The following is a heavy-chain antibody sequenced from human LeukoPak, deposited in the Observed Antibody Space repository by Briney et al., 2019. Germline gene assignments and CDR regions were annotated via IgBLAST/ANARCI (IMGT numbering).Heavy chain of an antibody. D-gene: IGHD5-24*01. V-gene: IGHV3-53*04. Sequence: PGGSLRLSCAASGFTVSSNYMSWVRQAPGKGLEWVSVIYSGGSTYYADSVKGRFTISRHNSKNTLYLQMNSLRAEDTAVYYCASITGRDGYNYNDYWGQGTLVTVSS. CDR3: ASITGRDGYNYNDY. CDR2: IYSGGST. J-gene: IGHJ4*02. CDR1: GFTVSSNY.